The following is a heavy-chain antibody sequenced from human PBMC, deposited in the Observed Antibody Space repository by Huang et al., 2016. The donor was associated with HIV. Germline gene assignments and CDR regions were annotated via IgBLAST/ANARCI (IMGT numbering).Heavy chain of an antibody. D-gene: IGHD1-26*01. J-gene: IGHJ1*01. V-gene: IGHV1-2*02. CDR1: GYTFIDYY. CDR3: ARGGTYHDEYFQH. CDR2: INPNSGAT. Sequence: QVQLVQSGAEVKKPGASVRVSCKTSGYTFIDYYMQWVRQAPGQGLEWMGWINPNSGATDYAQKFQDSVTMTRDTSINTTYMELNRLTSDDTAVYYCARGGTYHDEYFQHWGQGTLVTVSS.